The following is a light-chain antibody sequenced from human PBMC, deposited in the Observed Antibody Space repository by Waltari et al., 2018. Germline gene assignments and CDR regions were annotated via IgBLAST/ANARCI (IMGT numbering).Light chain of an antibody. CDR1: PSVSRH. Sequence: EVVMTQSPATLSVSPGEGATLSCRASPSVSRHLAWYQQKPGQAPRLVMYGASTRATGNPARVSGSGSGTEVTLTISSLQSEDFAVYYCQKYHNWPYTFGQGTKLEIK. CDR2: GAS. CDR3: QKYHNWPYT. V-gene: IGKV3-15*01. J-gene: IGKJ2*01.